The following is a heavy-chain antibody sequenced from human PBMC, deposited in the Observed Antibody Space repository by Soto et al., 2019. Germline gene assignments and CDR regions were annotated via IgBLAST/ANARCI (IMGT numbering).Heavy chain of an antibody. V-gene: IGHV4-39*01. D-gene: IGHD3-10*01. CDR1: GGSISSSSYY. Sequence: QLQLQESGPGLVKPSETLSLTCTVSGGSISSSSYYWGWIRQPPGKGLEWIGSIYYSGSTYYNPSLKSRVTISVDTSKNQFSLKLSSVTAADTAVYYCARYLYGSGSYYETKVRERAVDYWGQGTLVTVSS. J-gene: IGHJ4*02. CDR3: ARYLYGSGSYYETKVRERAVDY. CDR2: IYYSGST.